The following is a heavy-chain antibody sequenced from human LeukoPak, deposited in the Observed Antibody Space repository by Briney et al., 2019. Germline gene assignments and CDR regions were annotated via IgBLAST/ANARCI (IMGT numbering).Heavy chain of an antibody. Sequence: PGGSLRLSCAASGFTFDDYAMHWVRQTPGKGLEWVSGISWNSGIIGYADSVKGRFTISRDNAKNTLYLQMNSLRAEDTAVYYCAKDLSAAAGAPSVGYYGMDVWGQGTTVTVSS. D-gene: IGHD6-13*01. V-gene: IGHV3-9*01. J-gene: IGHJ6*02. CDR1: GFTFDDYA. CDR2: ISWNSGII. CDR3: AKDLSAAAGAPSVGYYGMDV.